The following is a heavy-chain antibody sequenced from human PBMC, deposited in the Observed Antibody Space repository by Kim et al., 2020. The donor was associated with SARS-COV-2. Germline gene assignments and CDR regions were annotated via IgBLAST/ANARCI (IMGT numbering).Heavy chain of an antibody. J-gene: IGHJ6*02. CDR3: ARVMFPDYGDRGPRGMDV. CDR2: ISSSSSYI. D-gene: IGHD4-17*01. V-gene: IGHV3-21*04. Sequence: GGSLRLSCAASGFTFSSYSMNWVRQAPGKGLEWVSSISSSSSYIYYADSVKGRFTISRDNAKNSLYLQMNSLRAEDTAVYYCARVMFPDYGDRGPRGMDVWGQGTTVTVSS. CDR1: GFTFSSYS.